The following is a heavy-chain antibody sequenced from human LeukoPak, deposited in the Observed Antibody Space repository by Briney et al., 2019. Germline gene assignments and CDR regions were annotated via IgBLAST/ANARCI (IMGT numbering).Heavy chain of an antibody. CDR2: ISAYNGDT. CDR1: GYTFRNYG. V-gene: IGHV1-18*01. Sequence: ASVKVSCKASGYTFRNYGIIWVRQAPGQGLEWMGWISAYNGDTHYAQKLQGRVTMTTDTSTTTAYMELRSLRSDDTAVYYCARDPSNTSGYQIYFDYWGQGTLVTVSS. CDR3: ARDPSNTSGYQIYFDY. J-gene: IGHJ4*02. D-gene: IGHD3-3*01.